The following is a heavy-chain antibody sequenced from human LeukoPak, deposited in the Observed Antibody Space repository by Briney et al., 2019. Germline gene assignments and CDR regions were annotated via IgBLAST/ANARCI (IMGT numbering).Heavy chain of an antibody. V-gene: IGHV6-1*01. CDR3: ARDVATTGWYTFDY. Sequence: SQTLSVTCAISGDSVSSINGAWNWVRRSPSRGLEWLGRTYYRSKWYSDYAVPIQGRMSINPDTSRNQFTLHLFSVTPDDTAVYYCARDVATTGWYTFDYWGQGTRVTVSS. CDR1: GDSVSSINGA. D-gene: IGHD6-19*01. J-gene: IGHJ4*02. CDR2: TYYRSKWYS.